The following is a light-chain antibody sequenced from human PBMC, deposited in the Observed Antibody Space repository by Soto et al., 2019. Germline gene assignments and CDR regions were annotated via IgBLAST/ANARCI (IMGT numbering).Light chain of an antibody. CDR3: ASWDDSLHAVV. V-gene: IGLV1-44*01. Sequence: QSVLTQSPSVSGTPGQRVTIFCSGSTSNIGRNTVTWYQQFPGTAPRLLIYSTNQRPSGVPDRFSGSKSGTSASLAISGLQSEDEADFFCASWDDSLHAVVFGGGTQLTVL. CDR1: TSNIGRNT. CDR2: STN. J-gene: IGLJ2*01.